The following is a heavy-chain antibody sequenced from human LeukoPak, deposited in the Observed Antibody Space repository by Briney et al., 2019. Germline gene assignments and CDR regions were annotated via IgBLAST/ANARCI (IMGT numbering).Heavy chain of an antibody. D-gene: IGHD2-2*01. V-gene: IGHV1-8*02. Sequence: ASVKVSCKASGYTFTSYGISWVRQAPGQGLEWMGWMNPNSGNTGYAQKFQGRVTMTRNTSISTAYMELSSLRSEDTAVYYCARGGIEYCSSTSCYAGATEYYYYYYYMDVWGKGTTVTISS. CDR3: ARGGIEYCSSTSCYAGATEYYYYYYYMDV. J-gene: IGHJ6*03. CDR1: GYTFTSYG. CDR2: MNPNSGNT.